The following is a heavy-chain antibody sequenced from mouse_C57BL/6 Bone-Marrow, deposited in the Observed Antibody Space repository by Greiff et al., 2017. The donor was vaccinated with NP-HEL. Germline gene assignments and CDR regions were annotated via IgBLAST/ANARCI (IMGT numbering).Heavy chain of an antibody. CDR2: IDPENGDT. V-gene: IGHV14-4*01. CDR1: GFNIKDDY. D-gene: IGHD3-2*02. Sequence: EVQLQQSGAELVRPGASVKLSCTASGFNIKDDYMHWVKQRPEQGLEWIGWIDPENGDTEYASKFQGKATIKADTSSNTAYLQLSSLTSEDTAVYYCTTRGELRLDYWGQGTTLTVSS. CDR3: TTRGELRLDY. J-gene: IGHJ2*01.